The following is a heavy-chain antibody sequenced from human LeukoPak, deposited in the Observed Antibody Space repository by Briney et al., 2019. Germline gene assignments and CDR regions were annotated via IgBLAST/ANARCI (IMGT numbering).Heavy chain of an antibody. J-gene: IGHJ6*03. CDR2: ISYDGSNK. CDR1: GFTFSSYA. V-gene: IGHV3-30-3*01. Sequence: GGSLRLSCAASGFTFSSYAMHWVRQAPGKGLEWVAVISYDGSNKYYAGSVKGRFTISRDNSKNTLYLQMNSLRAEDTAVYYCARVPFWSGYRDPYYYYYMDVWGKGTTVTVSS. D-gene: IGHD3-3*01. CDR3: ARVPFWSGYRDPYYYYYMDV.